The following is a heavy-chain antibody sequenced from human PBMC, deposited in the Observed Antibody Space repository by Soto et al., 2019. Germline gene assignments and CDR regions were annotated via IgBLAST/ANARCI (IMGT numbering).Heavy chain of an antibody. CDR3: ARLDSGRSSFAH. D-gene: IGHD1-26*01. CDR1: GGSISSYY. Sequence: SETLSLTCTVSGGSISSYYWSWIRQPPGKGLEWIGYIYYSGSTNYNPSLKSRVTISVDTSKNQFSLKLSSVTAADTAVYYCARLDSGRSSFAHLGQGTLVRASS. V-gene: IGHV4-59*01. J-gene: IGHJ4*02. CDR2: IYYSGST.